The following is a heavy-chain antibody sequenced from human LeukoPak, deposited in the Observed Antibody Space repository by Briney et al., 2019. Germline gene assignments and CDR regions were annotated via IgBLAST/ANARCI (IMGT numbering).Heavy chain of an antibody. CDR2: IYYSGST. V-gene: IGHV4-39*01. CDR1: GGSISSSSYY. J-gene: IGHJ3*02. CDR3: ARQYRGGYYDSSGYSYAFDI. Sequence: SETLSLTCTVSGGSISSSSYYWGWIRQPPGKGLEWIGSIYYSGSTYYNPSLKSRVTISVDTSKNQFSLKLSSVTAADTAVYYCARQYRGGYYDSSGYSYAFDIWGQGTMDTVSS. D-gene: IGHD3-22*01.